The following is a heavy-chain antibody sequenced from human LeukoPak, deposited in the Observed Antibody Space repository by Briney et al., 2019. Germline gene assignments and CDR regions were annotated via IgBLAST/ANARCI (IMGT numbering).Heavy chain of an antibody. CDR2: IHSSGTV. CDR1: GGSISSGGYS. CDR3: ARETPLRYFDP. Sequence: TLSLTCSVSGGSISSGGYSWNWIRQPPGKGLEWIGYIHSSGTVYYNPSLKSRVTISLDRSKNQFSLNLTSVTAADTAVYYCARETPLRYFDPWGQGTLVTVSS. D-gene: IGHD3-9*01. J-gene: IGHJ5*02. V-gene: IGHV4-30-2*01.